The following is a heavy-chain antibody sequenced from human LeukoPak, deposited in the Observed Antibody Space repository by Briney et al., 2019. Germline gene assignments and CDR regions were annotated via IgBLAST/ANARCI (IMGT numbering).Heavy chain of an antibody. CDR1: GFTFSSYG. V-gene: IGHV3-30*18. Sequence: GGSLRLSCAASGFTFSSYGMHWVRQAPGKGLEWVAVISYDGSNKYYADSVKGRFTISRDNSKNTLYLQMNSLRAEDTAVYYCAKDLTPQYYYYGMDVWGQGTTVTVSS. CDR3: AKDLTPQYYYYGMDV. J-gene: IGHJ6*02. CDR2: ISYDGSNK. D-gene: IGHD3-9*01.